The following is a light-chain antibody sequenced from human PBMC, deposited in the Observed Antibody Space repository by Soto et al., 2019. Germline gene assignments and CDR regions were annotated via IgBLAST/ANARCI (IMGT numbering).Light chain of an antibody. Sequence: QSALTQPASVSGSPGQSIAISCTGTSSDIGAYNYVSWYQHHPGKAPKLIIYDVSSRPSGVSNRFSGSKSGNAASLTISGLQADDEADYFCASYTAYNPLVVFGGGTKGTVL. CDR1: SSDIGAYNY. CDR3: ASYTAYNPLVV. V-gene: IGLV2-14*01. CDR2: DVS. J-gene: IGLJ2*01.